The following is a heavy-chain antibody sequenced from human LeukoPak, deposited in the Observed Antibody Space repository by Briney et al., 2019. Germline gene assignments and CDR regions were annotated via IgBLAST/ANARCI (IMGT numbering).Heavy chain of an antibody. J-gene: IGHJ4*02. D-gene: IGHD3-3*01. V-gene: IGHV3-30*02. CDR3: AGGVRFLEWLLTEPNFDY. CDR1: RFTFSSYS. Sequence: PGGSLRLSCAASRFTFSSYSMNWVRQAPGKGLEWVAFIRYDGSNKYYADSVKGRFTISRDNSKNTLYLQMNSLRAEDTAVYYCAGGVRFLEWLLTEPNFDYWGQGTLVTVSS. CDR2: IRYDGSNK.